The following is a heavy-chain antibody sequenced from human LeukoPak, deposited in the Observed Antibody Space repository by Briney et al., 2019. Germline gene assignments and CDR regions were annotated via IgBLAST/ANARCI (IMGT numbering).Heavy chain of an antibody. CDR1: GFAFSTYW. V-gene: IGHV3-7*04. CDR3: ARDSPGYLAYDS. Sequence: GGSLRLSCAASGFAFSTYWMTWVRQAPGEGPEWVANIKEDGSATYYVDSVKGRFTISRDNAKKSLYLQMNSLRAEDTAVYYCARDSPGYLAYDSWGQGTLVTVSS. J-gene: IGHJ4*02. D-gene: IGHD1-1*01. CDR2: IKEDGSAT.